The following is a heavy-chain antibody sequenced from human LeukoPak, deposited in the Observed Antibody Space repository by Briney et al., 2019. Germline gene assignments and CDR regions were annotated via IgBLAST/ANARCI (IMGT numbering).Heavy chain of an antibody. D-gene: IGHD1-26*01. Sequence: ASVKVSCKASGYTFTGYYIHWVRQAPGQGLEWMGWINPNSGGTNYAQKFQGRVTMTRDTSISTAYMELSRLRSDDTAVYYCARDGESGSYGDYWGQGTLVTVSS. V-gene: IGHV1-2*02. CDR2: INPNSGGT. CDR3: ARDGESGSYGDY. CDR1: GYTFTGYY. J-gene: IGHJ4*02.